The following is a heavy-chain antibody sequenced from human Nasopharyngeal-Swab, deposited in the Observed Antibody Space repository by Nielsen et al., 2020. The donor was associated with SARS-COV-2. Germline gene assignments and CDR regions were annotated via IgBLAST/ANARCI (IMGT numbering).Heavy chain of an antibody. CDR2: INHSGST. Sequence: SETLSLTCAVYGGSFSGYYWSWIRQPPGKGLEWIGEINHSGSTNYNPSLKSRVTISVDTSKNQFSLKLSSVTAADMAVYYCARGGTYYDYVWGSYRYRLNSDGYYFDYWGQGTLVTVSS. J-gene: IGHJ4*02. CDR1: GGSFSGYY. CDR3: ARGGTYYDYVWGSYRYRLNSDGYYFDY. D-gene: IGHD3-16*02. V-gene: IGHV4-34*01.